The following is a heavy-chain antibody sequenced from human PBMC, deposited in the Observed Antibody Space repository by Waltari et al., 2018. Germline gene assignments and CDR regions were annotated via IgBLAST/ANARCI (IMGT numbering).Heavy chain of an antibody. Sequence: QVQLVQSGAEVKKPGSSVKVSCKASGGTFSSYAISWVRQAPGQGLDWMGGIIPIFGTANYAQKCRGRVTITTDESTSTAYMELTSLRSEDTAVYYCARKPCSGGSCYSGYNYGMDVWGQGTTVTVSS. CDR1: GGTFSSYA. CDR3: ARKPCSGGSCYSGYNYGMDV. CDR2: IIPIFGTA. D-gene: IGHD2-15*01. J-gene: IGHJ6*02. V-gene: IGHV1-69*05.